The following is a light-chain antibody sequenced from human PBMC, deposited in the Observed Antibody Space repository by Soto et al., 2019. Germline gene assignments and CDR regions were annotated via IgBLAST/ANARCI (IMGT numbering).Light chain of an antibody. V-gene: IGKV1-9*01. CDR1: QGLKSD. Sequence: DIQLTQSPSVLSASVGDRVTITCRASQGLKSDLAWYQQKPGKVPKLLIYAASTLHSGVPSRFSGSGSGTAFTLTISSMQPEDVATYYCQQLNSYPRTFGQGTKVDIK. CDR3: QQLNSYPRT. J-gene: IGKJ1*01. CDR2: AAS.